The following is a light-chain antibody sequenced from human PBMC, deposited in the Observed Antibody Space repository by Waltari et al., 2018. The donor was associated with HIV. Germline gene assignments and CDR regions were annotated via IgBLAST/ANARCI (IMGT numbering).Light chain of an antibody. CDR3: CAYAGSTTYVI. CDR1: SSDVGGYNL. J-gene: IGLJ2*01. CDR2: EVS. Sequence: QSALTQPASVSGSPGQSITISCTGTSSDVGGYNLVSWYQQHPGKAPKLMIYEVSKRPSGVSNRFSDSKSGNTASLTISGLQAEDEADYYGCAYAGSTTYVIFGGGTKLTVL. V-gene: IGLV2-23*02.